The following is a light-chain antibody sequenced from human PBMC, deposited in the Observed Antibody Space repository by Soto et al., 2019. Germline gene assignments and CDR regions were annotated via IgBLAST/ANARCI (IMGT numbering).Light chain of an antibody. J-gene: IGKJ4*01. CDR2: DAS. CDR3: QQYNGYPLT. V-gene: IGKV1-5*01. Sequence: DIQMTQSPSTLSAYVGDRVTITCRASESISQWLAWYQQKPGKAPKVLIYDASSLKTGVPSRFSGSGSETEFTLTISSLQPDDFATYYCQQYNGYPLTFGGGTTVEIK. CDR1: ESISQW.